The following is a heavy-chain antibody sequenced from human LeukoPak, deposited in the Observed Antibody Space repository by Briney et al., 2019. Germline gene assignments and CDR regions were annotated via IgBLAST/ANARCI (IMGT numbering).Heavy chain of an antibody. D-gene: IGHD3-10*01. V-gene: IGHV4-34*01. Sequence: SETLSLTCAVYGGSFSGYYWSWIRQPPGKGLEWIGEINHSGSTNYNPSLKSRVTISVDTSKNQFSLKLSSVTAADTAVYYCATNYYGSGSYSYFEYWGQGTLVTVSS. J-gene: IGHJ4*02. CDR2: INHSGST. CDR1: GGSFSGYY. CDR3: ATNYYGSGSYSYFEY.